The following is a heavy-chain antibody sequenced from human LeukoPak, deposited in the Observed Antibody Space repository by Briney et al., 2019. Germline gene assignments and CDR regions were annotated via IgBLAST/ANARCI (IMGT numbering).Heavy chain of an antibody. V-gene: IGHV4-59*08. D-gene: IGHD5-18*01. CDR3: ARRGYRYGYGGFDY. CDR2: IYYSGST. J-gene: IGHJ4*02. CDR1: GGSISSYY. Sequence: SETLSLTCTVSGGSISSYYWSWIRQPPGKGLEWIGYIYYSGSTNYNPSLKSRVTISVDTSKNQFSLKLSSVTAADTAVYYCARRGYRYGYGGFDYWSQGTLVTVSS.